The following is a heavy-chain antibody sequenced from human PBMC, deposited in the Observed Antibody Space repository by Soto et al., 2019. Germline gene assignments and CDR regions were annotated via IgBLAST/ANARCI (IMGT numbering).Heavy chain of an antibody. D-gene: IGHD3-10*01. J-gene: IGHJ5*02. CDR3: AREFRGWFDP. CDR1: GFTFSSYG. CDR2: IWYDGSNK. V-gene: IGHV3-33*01. Sequence: QVQLVESGGGVVQPGRSLRLSCAASGFTFSSYGMHWVRQAPGKGLEWVGVIWYDGSNKYYADSVKGRFTISRDNSKNTLYLQMNSLRAEDTAVYYCAREFRGWFDPWGQGTLVTVSS.